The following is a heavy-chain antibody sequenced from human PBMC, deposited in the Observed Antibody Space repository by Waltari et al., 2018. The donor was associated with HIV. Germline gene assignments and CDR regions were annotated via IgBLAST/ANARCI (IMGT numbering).Heavy chain of an antibody. Sequence: QVQLVESGGGVVQPGGSLRLSCEAPGFTFSNYCMHWVRQAPGKGLQWVAFTRYDGTNKYYVDSVKGRFIISRDNSKNTLSLQMHSLRAEDTAVYYCAKAPHHYDSSGPVYWGQGTLVTVSS. D-gene: IGHD3-22*01. CDR1: GFTFSNYC. J-gene: IGHJ4*02. CDR3: AKAPHHYDSSGPVY. V-gene: IGHV3-30*02. CDR2: TRYDGTNK.